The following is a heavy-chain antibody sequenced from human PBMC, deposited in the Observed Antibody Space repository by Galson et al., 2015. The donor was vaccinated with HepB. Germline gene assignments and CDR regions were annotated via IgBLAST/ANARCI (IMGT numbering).Heavy chain of an antibody. V-gene: IGHV1-2*02. J-gene: IGHJ2*01. CDR2: INPNSGGT. Sequence: SVKVSCKASGYTFTSYYMHWVRQAPGQGLEWMGWINPNSGGTNYAQKFQGRVTMTRDTSISTAYMELSRLRSDDTAVYYCARGGIVVVIATATFDLWGRGTLVTVSS. CDR1: GYTFTSYY. D-gene: IGHD2-21*01. CDR3: ARGGIVVVIATATFDL.